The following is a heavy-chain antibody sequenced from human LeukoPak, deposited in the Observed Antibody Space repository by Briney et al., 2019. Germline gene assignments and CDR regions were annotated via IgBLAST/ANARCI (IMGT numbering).Heavy chain of an antibody. CDR3: ARDLPSTSNWELDY. CDR2: INPNSGDT. D-gene: IGHD7-27*01. CDR1: GYAFSAYY. Sequence: ASVKVSCKTSGYAFSAYYINGVRQAPGQGLEWMGRINPNSGDTNFAQKFQGRVTMTRDKSISTAYMGLTRLSSDDRAVYYCARDLPSTSNWELDYWGQGTLVTVSS. J-gene: IGHJ4*02. V-gene: IGHV1-2*06.